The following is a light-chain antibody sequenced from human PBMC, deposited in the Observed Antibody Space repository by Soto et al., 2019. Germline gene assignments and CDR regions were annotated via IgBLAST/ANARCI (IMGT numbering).Light chain of an antibody. J-gene: IGKJ2*01. V-gene: IGKV3-20*01. CDR2: GAN. CDR1: QSVSSSF. CDR3: QQYGSSPYT. Sequence: EVVLTQSPGTLSLSPGERATLSCRASQSVSSSFLAWYQQKPGQAPRLLIFGANSRAAGIPDRFSGSGSGTDFTLTISRLEPEDFAVYYCQQYGSSPYTFGQGTKLEIK.